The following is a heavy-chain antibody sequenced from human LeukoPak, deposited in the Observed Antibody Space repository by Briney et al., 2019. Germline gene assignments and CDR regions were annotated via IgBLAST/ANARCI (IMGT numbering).Heavy chain of an antibody. CDR2: IGTAGHA. Sequence: GGSLRLSCAASGFTFSGYDMHWVRQSTGKGLEWVSGIGTAGHAYQPDSVKGRFTISRENAKNTLYLQMNSLRAEDTAVYYCAKERKLQPLDCWGQGTLVTVSS. J-gene: IGHJ4*02. V-gene: IGHV3-13*01. CDR3: AKERKLQPLDC. CDR1: GFTFSGYD. D-gene: IGHD1-1*01.